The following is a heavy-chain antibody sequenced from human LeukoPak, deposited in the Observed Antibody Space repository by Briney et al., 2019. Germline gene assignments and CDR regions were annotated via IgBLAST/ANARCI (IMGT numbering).Heavy chain of an antibody. CDR3: ARLHTRPFYFGSGSYPDWFDP. CDR2: ISYSGST. J-gene: IGHJ5*02. CDR1: GGSISSSRYY. V-gene: IGHV4-39*01. Sequence: PSETLSLTCTVSGGSISSSRYYWAWIRQPPGKGLDWIGSISYSGSTYYNPSLKSRVTISVDTSKNQFSLKLSSVPAADTAVYYCARLHTRPFYFGSGSYPDWFDPWGQGTLVTVSS. D-gene: IGHD3-10*01.